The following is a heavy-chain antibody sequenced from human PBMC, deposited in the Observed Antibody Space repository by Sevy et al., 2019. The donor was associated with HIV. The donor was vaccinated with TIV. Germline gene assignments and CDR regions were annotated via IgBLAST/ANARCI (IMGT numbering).Heavy chain of an antibody. D-gene: IGHD3-10*01. V-gene: IGHV4-31*03. CDR1: GGSISSGAYY. CDR3: AIGSGTSLYFQL. Sequence: SETLSLTCTVSGGSISSGAYYWSWIRQLPGKGLESIGYIYYSGSTYSSPSLKSRATISIDTSKNQFSLKVSSVTAADTAVYYCAIGSGTSLYFQLGGQGTLVTVSS. J-gene: IGHJ1*01. CDR2: IYYSGST.